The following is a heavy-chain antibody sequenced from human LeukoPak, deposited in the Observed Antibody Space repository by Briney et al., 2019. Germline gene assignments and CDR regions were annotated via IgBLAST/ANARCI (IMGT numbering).Heavy chain of an antibody. Sequence: PSETLSLTCAVYGGSFSGYYWSWIRQPPGKGLEWIGEINHSGSTNYNPSLKSRVTISVDTSKNQFSLKLSSVTAADTAVYYCARLLIAAAGPFGYWGQGTLVSVSS. D-gene: IGHD6-13*01. J-gene: IGHJ4*02. V-gene: IGHV4-34*01. CDR1: GGSFSGYY. CDR2: INHSGST. CDR3: ARLLIAAAGPFGY.